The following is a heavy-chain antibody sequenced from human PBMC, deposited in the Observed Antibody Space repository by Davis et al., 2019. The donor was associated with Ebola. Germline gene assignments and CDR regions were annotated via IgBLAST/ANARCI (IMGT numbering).Heavy chain of an antibody. CDR3: AGIAADGSY. CDR1: GGSFSGYY. Sequence: MPSETLSLTCAVYGGSFSGYYWSWIRQPPGKGLEWIGEINHSGSTNYNPSLKSRVTISVDTSKNQFSLKLSSVTAADTAVYYCAGIAADGSYWGQGALVTVSS. D-gene: IGHD3-10*01. CDR2: INHSGST. V-gene: IGHV4-34*01. J-gene: IGHJ4*02.